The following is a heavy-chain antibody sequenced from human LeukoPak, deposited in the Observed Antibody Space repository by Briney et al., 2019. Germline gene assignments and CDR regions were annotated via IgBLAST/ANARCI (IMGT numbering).Heavy chain of an antibody. V-gene: IGHV4-4*07. J-gene: IGHJ5*02. CDR1: GGSISSYY. CDR2: IYTSGST. Sequence: SETLSLTFTVSGGSISSYYWSWIRQPAGKGLEWIGRIYTSGSTNYNPSLKSRVTMSVDTSKNQFSLKLSSVTAADTAVYYCARDQAVVVPAAILNWFDPWGQGTLVTVSS. CDR3: ARDQAVVVPAAILNWFDP. D-gene: IGHD2-2*02.